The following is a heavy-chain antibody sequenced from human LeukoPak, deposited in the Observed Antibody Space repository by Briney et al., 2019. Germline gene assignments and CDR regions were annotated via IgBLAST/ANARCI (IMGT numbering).Heavy chain of an antibody. D-gene: IGHD2-2*01. CDR3: ARDPYRYCSSTSCYFDY. CDR1: GYTFTSYY. V-gene: IGHV1-46*01. CDR2: INPSGGST. Sequence: PGGSLRLSCAASGYTFTSYYMHWVRQAPGQGLEWMGIINPSGGSTSYAQKFQGRVTMTRDTSTSTVYMELSSLRSEDTAVYYCARDPYRYCSSTSCYFDYWGQGTLVTVSS. J-gene: IGHJ4*02.